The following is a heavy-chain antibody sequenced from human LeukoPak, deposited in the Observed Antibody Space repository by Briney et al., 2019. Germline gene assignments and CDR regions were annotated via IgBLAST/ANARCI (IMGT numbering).Heavy chain of an antibody. CDR3: AREGPCGGSCYVY. V-gene: IGHV3-48*01. CDR1: GFTFSGYS. Sequence: GGSLRLSCAASGFTFSGYSMYWVRQAPGKGLEWVSYISRSSTTIYYADSVKGRFTISRDNAKNSLYLQMNSPRAEDTAVYYCAREGPCGGSCYVYWGQGALVTVPS. CDR2: ISRSSTTI. D-gene: IGHD2-2*01. J-gene: IGHJ4*02.